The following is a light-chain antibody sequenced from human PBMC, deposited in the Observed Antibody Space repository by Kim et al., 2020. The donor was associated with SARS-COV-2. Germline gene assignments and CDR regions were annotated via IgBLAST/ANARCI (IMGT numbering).Light chain of an antibody. V-gene: IGKV3-20*01. CDR1: QSVSSSY. Sequence: EIVLTQSPGTLSLSPGERATLSCRASQSVSSSYLAWYQQKPGQAPRLLIYGASSRATGIPDRFSGSGSGTDFTLTISRLEPEDFAVYYCQQYGSSSWTFCQGTKVGIK. CDR2: GAS. CDR3: QQYGSSSWT. J-gene: IGKJ1*01.